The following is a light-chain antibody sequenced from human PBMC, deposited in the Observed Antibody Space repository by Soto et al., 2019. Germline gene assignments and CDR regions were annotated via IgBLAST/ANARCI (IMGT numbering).Light chain of an antibody. CDR2: YDY. Sequence: SYELTQPPSVLVAPGETARITCGGNSIGSKSVHWFHQKPGQAPVLLIYYDYERPSGIPDRFSGSNSGSTATLTISRVEAGDEADYYCQVWDSSSDQVIFGGGTQLTVL. CDR1: SIGSKS. J-gene: IGLJ2*01. CDR3: QVWDSSSDQVI. V-gene: IGLV3-21*04.